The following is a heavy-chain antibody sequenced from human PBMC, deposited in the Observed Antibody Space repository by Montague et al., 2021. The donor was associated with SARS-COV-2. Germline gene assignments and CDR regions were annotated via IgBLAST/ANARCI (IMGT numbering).Heavy chain of an antibody. CDR2: IYYTSKWYH. Sequence: CAISGDSVSTNSAAWNWNRQSPSRGLEWLGRIYYTSKWYHDYAVSMKSRITINPDTFQNQFSLQLKSVTPDDTAVYYCARGSSNYWIAEIDYWGQGTLVTVSS. CDR3: ARGSSNYWIAEIDY. D-gene: IGHD4-11*01. J-gene: IGHJ4*02. V-gene: IGHV6-1*01. CDR1: GDSVSTNSAA.